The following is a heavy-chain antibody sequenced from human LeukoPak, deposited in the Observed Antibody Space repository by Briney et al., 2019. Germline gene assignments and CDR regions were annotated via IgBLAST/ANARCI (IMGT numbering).Heavy chain of an antibody. CDR2: ITGSGGYT. J-gene: IGHJ4*02. V-gene: IGHV3-23*01. CDR3: AKATAKYYFDY. CDR1: GFTVSSNY. D-gene: IGHD6-25*01. Sequence: GGSLRLSCAASGFTVSSNYMSWVRQAPGKGLEWVSTITGSGGYTYYADSVKGRFTISRDNSKNTLYLQMNSLRAEDTAVYYCAKATAKYYFDYWGQGTLVTVPS.